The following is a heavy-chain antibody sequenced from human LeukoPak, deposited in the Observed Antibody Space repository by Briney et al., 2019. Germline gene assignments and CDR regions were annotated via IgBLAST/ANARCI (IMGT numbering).Heavy chain of an antibody. CDR2: IKQDGSEK. V-gene: IGHV3-7*03. Sequence: PGGSLRLSCAASGFTFSRYWMSWVRQAPGKGLEWVANIKQDGSEKYYVDSVKGRFTISRDNAKNSLYLQMNSLRAEDTAVYSGARDAAVEQWLSPRDYSCQGTLVTVSS. D-gene: IGHD6-19*01. CDR3: ARDAAVEQWLSPRDY. CDR1: GFTFSRYW. J-gene: IGHJ4*02.